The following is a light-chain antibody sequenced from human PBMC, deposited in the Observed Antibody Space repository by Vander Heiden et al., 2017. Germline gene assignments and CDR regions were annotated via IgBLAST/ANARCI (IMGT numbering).Light chain of an antibody. CDR3: CSYAGSYTLR. CDR1: SGDVGRYNY. V-gene: IGLV2-11*01. CDR2: DVT. Sequence: QSALTQPRSVSGSPGQSVTISCTGTSGDVGRYNYVSWYQQHPGKAPKFIIYDVTKRPSGVPDRFSGSKSGNTASLTISGLQAEDEADDYCCSYAGSYTLRLGGGTKL. J-gene: IGLJ3*02.